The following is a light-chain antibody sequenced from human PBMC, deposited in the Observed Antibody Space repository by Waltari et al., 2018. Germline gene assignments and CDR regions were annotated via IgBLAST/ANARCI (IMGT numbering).Light chain of an antibody. CDR2: GAS. CDR1: QSVSSN. V-gene: IGKV3-15*01. Sequence: EIVMTQSPATLSVSPGERATLSCRASQSVSSNLAWYQQKPGQAPRLLIYGASTRAPGIPPRFTGSGSGTEFTLTISSLQSEDFAVYFCQHYNKLPLTFGGGTKVEI. J-gene: IGKJ4*01. CDR3: QHYNKLPLT.